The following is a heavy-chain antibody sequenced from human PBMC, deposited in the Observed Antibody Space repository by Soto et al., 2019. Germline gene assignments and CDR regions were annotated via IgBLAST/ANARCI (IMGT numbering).Heavy chain of an antibody. J-gene: IGHJ4*02. CDR1: GGSISSDGYS. CDR2: IYYSGST. D-gene: IGHD2-15*01. V-gene: IGHV4-30-2*01. Sequence: SETLSLTCAVSGGSISSDGYSWSWVRQPPGKGIKWNGYIYYSGSTYYNPSLKSRVTISVDTSKNQFSLKLSSVTAADTAVYYCAREYQRYCSGGSCYSSVFSYFYYWGQGTLVTVSS. CDR3: AREYQRYCSGGSCYSSVFSYFYY.